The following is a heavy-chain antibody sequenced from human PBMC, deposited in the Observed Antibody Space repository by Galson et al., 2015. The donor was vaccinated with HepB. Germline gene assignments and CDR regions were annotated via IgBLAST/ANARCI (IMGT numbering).Heavy chain of an antibody. CDR2: IYYSGST. CDR1: GGSISSYY. J-gene: IGHJ6*02. V-gene: IGHV4-59*08. CDR3: ARRGTSSSSFDYYYYGMDV. Sequence: ETLSLTCTVSGGSISSYYWSWIRQPPWKGLEWIGYIYYSGSTNYNPSLKSRVTISVDTSKNQFSLKLSSVTAADTAVYYCARRGTSSSSFDYYYYGMDVWGQGTTVTVSS. D-gene: IGHD6-6*01.